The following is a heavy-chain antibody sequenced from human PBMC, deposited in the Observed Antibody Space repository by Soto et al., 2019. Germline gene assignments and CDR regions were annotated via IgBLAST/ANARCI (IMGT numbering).Heavy chain of an antibody. J-gene: IGHJ3*02. Sequence: PGGSLRLSCAASGFTVSSNYMSWVRQAPGKGLEWVSVIYSGGSTYYADSVKGRFTISRDNSKNTLFLQMNSLRTEDTAVYYCAKTFRPSLRDAFERWGQRTMVTVSS. CDR1: GFTVSSNY. V-gene: IGHV3-66*01. CDR3: AKTFRPSLRDAFER. CDR2: IYSGGST.